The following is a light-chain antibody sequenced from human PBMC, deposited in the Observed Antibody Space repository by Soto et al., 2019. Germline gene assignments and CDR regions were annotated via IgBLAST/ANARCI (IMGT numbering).Light chain of an antibody. V-gene: IGKV3-15*01. CDR1: QSVNSN. J-gene: IGKJ5*01. CDR2: GAS. CDR3: QQRTNWPIT. Sequence: IMMTQSPATLSVSPGDRATLSCRASQSVNSNLAWYQQKPGQAPRLLIYGASNRATDVPARFSGSGSGTAFTLTISSLQSEDFAVYYCQQRTNWPITFGQGTRLEIK.